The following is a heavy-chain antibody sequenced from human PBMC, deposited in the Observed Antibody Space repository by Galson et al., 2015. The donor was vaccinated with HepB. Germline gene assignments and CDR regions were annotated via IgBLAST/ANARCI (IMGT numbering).Heavy chain of an antibody. CDR3: ATTRFGNGAYWPFEI. CDR1: GITLSSYT. CDR2: ISTNGATT. D-gene: IGHD4-17*01. J-gene: IGHJ3*02. Sequence: SLRLSSAAFGITLSSYTMSWVRQIPGRGLQRVSYISTNGATTYYTDSEKERSTVRRDNAWNTVSLQMSSLTADASAEYFCATTRFGNGAYWPFEIWGQGTLVTVAS. V-gene: IGHV3-11*01.